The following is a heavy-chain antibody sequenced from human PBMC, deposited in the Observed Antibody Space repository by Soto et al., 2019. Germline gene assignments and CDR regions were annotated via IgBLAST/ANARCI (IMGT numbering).Heavy chain of an antibody. V-gene: IGHV1-24*01. J-gene: IGHJ3*02. CDR2: FDPEDGET. CDR3: ATASFIMITFGGARQDAFDI. D-gene: IGHD3-16*01. Sequence: ASVKVSCKVSGYTLTELSMHWVRQAPGKGREWMGGFDPEDGETIYAQKFQGRVTMTEDTSTDTAYMELSSLRSEDTAVYYCATASFIMITFGGARQDAFDIWGQGXMVTVSS. CDR1: GYTLTELS.